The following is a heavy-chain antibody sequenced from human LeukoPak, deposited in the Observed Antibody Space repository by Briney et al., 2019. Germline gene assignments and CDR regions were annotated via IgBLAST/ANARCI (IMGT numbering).Heavy chain of an antibody. CDR1: GDSVSSGDYH. Sequence: SQTLSLTCTVSGDSVSSGDYHWSWIRQHPGEGPERIGHIYHSGSTYYNSSLKSRVNISVVTSKNQFSLRLRSVSAADTAVYYCARLYRNWGVRHFDYWGQGTLVTVSS. CDR2: IYHSGST. J-gene: IGHJ4*02. V-gene: IGHV4-31*03. CDR3: ARLYRNWGVRHFDY. D-gene: IGHD7-27*01.